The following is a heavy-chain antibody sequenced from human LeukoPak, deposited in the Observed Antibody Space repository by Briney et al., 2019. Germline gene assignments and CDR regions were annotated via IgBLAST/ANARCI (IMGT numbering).Heavy chain of an antibody. CDR3: AKDIYEQWGYFDY. D-gene: IGHD6-19*01. CDR2: ISWNSGSI. J-gene: IGHJ4*02. CDR1: GFTFDDYA. V-gene: IGHV3-9*01. Sequence: GGSLRLSCAASGFTFDDYAMHWVRQAPGKGLEWVSGISWNSGSIGYADSVKGRFTISRDNAKNSLYLQMNSLRAEDTALYYCAKDIYEQWGYFDYWGQGTLVTVSS.